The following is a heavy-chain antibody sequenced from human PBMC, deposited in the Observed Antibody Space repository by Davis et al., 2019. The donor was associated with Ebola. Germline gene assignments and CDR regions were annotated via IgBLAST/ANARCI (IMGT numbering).Heavy chain of an antibody. CDR3: ARGYYYDGSGYYLTYGMDV. V-gene: IGHV3-23*01. D-gene: IGHD3-22*01. J-gene: IGHJ6*02. Sequence: PGGSLRLSCAGSGFTFSEYAMTWVRQPPGKGLEWVSAISPSGGATYYADSVKGRFTLSRDNAENSLYLQMNSLRAEDTAVYYCARGYYYDGSGYYLTYGMDVWGQGTTVTVSS. CDR1: GFTFSEYA. CDR2: ISPSGGAT.